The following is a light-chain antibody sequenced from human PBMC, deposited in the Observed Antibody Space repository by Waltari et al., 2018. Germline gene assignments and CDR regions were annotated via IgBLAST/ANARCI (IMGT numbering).Light chain of an antibody. CDR3: MQSLRALWT. J-gene: IGKJ1*01. CDR1: QSFMHSNGYNY. Sequence: DIVVTQSPLPLPVTPGEPASISCRSSQSFMHSNGYNYLDWYLHKRGQSPQLLFYLGCYRASGVPDRFSGSGSGTDFTLKISRVEAEDVGVYYCMQSLRALWTFGQGTKVEIK. CDR2: LGC. V-gene: IGKV2-28*01.